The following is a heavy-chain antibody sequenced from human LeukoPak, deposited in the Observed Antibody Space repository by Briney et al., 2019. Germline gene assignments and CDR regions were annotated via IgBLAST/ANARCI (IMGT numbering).Heavy chain of an antibody. Sequence: GSSVKVSCKACVYILNNYFISWVRQAPAQGLEWVGRINVYNGNTRYAKKFQGRAIMTTDTSTSTASLEVRSLRSDDTAVFYCATDLHRRVWDSGNHRLDYWGQGTLVNVSS. CDR1: VYILNNYF. CDR2: INVYNGNT. V-gene: IGHV1-18*01. J-gene: IGHJ4*02. D-gene: IGHD4-11*01. CDR3: ATDLHRRVWDSGNHRLDY.